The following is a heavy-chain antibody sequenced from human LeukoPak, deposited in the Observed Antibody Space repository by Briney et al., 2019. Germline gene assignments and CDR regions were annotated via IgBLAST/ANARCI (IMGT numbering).Heavy chain of an antibody. CDR2: IYYSGST. CDR3: ARLGTYYGSSGYYTFDY. V-gene: IGHV4-39*01. J-gene: IGHJ4*02. Sequence: SETLSLTCTVSGGSISSSNYYWGWIRQPPGKGLEWIGSIYYSGSTFFNPSLKSRVTISVDTSKNQFSLKLSSVTAADTAVYYCARLGTYYGSSGYYTFDYWGQGTLVTVSS. CDR1: GGSISSSNYY. D-gene: IGHD3-22*01.